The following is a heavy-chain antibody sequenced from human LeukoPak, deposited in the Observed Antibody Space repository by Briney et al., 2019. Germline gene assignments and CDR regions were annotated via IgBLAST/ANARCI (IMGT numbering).Heavy chain of an antibody. V-gene: IGHV1-69*05. CDR1: GGTFSSYA. Sequence: GASVKVSCKASGGTFSSYAISWVRQAPGQGLEWMGGIIPIFGTANYAQKFQGRVTITTDESTSTAYMELSSLRSEDTAVYYCARERLDRWLAPNDAFDIWGQGTMVTVSS. CDR2: IIPIFGTA. CDR3: ARERLDRWLAPNDAFDI. D-gene: IGHD5-18*01. J-gene: IGHJ3*02.